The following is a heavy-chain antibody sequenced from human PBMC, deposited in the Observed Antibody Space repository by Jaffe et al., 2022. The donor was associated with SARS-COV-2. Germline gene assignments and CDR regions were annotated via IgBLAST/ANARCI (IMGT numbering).Heavy chain of an antibody. CDR3: AKGATVTFPSGYFDL. V-gene: IGHV3-30*18. J-gene: IGHJ2*01. CDR2: ISYDGSNK. D-gene: IGHD4-17*01. Sequence: QVQLVESGGGVVQPGRSLRLSCAASGFTFSSYGMHWVRQAPGKGLEWVAVISYDGSNKYYADSVKGRFTISRDNSKNTLYLQMNSLRAEDTAVYYCAKGATVTFPSGYFDLWGRGTLVTVSS. CDR1: GFTFSSYG.